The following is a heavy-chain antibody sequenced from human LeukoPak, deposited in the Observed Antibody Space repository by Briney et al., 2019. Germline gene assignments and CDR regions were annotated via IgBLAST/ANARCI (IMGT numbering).Heavy chain of an antibody. CDR1: GDSLSTNGVA. CDR2: TYYRSKWSF. V-gene: IGHV6-1*01. J-gene: IGHJ4*02. D-gene: IGHD2-2*01. Sequence: SQTLSLTCDISGDSLSTNGVAWNWIRQSPSRGLEWLGRTYYRSKWSFDYAVSVKSRISINADTSKNQFSLQLSSVTPEDTAVYYCARGKYTSFDNWGQGTLVTVSS. CDR3: ARGKYTSFDN.